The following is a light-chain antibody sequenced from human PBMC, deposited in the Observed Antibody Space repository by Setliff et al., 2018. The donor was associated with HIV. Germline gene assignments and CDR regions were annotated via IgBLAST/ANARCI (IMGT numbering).Light chain of an antibody. Sequence: QSVLAQPASVSGSPGQSITISCTGTSSDVGGYNYVSWYQQRPGKAPKLIIYEVRNRPSGVSNRFSGSKSGNTASLTISGLQAEDEGDYYCSSYAITNTLPFGTGTKVTVL. CDR1: SSDVGGYNY. J-gene: IGLJ1*01. V-gene: IGLV2-14*01. CDR3: SSYAITNTLP. CDR2: EVR.